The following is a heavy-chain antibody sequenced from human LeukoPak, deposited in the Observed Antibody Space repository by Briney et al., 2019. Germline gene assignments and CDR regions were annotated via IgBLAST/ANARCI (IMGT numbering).Heavy chain of an antibody. CDR1: GFTFSSYA. J-gene: IGHJ5*02. Sequence: HPGGSLRLSCAASGFTFSSYAMYWVRQARGKGLEYVSAITTNGGSTYYANSVKGRFTISRDNSKNTVYLQMGSLRAEDMGVYYCARGSAWGQGTLVTVSS. V-gene: IGHV3-64*01. CDR2: ITTNGGST. CDR3: ARGSA.